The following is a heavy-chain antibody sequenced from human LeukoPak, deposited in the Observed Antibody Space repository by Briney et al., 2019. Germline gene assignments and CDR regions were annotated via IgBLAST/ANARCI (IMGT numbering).Heavy chain of an antibody. Sequence: GGSLKLSCVASGSSFSGYAMSWVRQAPGKGLEWVSAISGSGGTIFYADSVKGRFTISRDNSKNTLYLEMNSLRAEDTAVYYCARVFKGGLLQHWGQGTLVTVSS. D-gene: IGHD2-15*01. CDR2: ISGSGGTI. CDR1: GSSFSGYA. V-gene: IGHV3-23*01. CDR3: ARVFKGGLLQH. J-gene: IGHJ1*01.